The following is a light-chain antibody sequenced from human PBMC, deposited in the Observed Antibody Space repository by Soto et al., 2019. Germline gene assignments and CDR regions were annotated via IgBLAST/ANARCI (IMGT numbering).Light chain of an antibody. CDR3: QQYHIWPKWT. Sequence: IMMNKSPATLSVNQGEGATLSCRASESVSISLAWYQHKPGQPPRLLIHGASTRASGVPPRFTGSGSGTDFTLTISSLQSEDYGVYFCQQYHIWPKWTFGQGTIV. J-gene: IGKJ1*01. V-gene: IGKV3D-15*01. CDR2: GAS. CDR1: ESVSIS.